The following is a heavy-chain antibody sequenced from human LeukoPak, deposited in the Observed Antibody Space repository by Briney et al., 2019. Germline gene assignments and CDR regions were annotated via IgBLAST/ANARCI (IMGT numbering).Heavy chain of an antibody. CDR3: ACQERYPYYDILTRYPILYY. D-gene: IGHD3-9*01. CDR2: ISAYNGNT. V-gene: IGHV1-18*01. CDR1: GYTFTSYG. Sequence: ASVKVSCKASGYTFTSYGISWVRQAPGQGLEWMGWISAYNGNTNYAQKLQGRVTMTTDTSTSTAYMELRSLRSDDTAVYYCACQERYPYYDILTRYPILYYWGQGTLVTVSS. J-gene: IGHJ4*02.